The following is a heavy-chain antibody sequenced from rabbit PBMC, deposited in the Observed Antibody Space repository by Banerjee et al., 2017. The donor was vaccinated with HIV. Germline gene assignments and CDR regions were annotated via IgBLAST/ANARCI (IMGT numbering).Heavy chain of an antibody. CDR3: VRALYGGTTTL. J-gene: IGHJ6*01. Sequence: QEQLVESGGGLVKPGASLTLTCKTSGFSFSSGLPLCWVRQAPGKGLEWIASIDTGDGRTYYASWVNGRFTISLDNAQNTVFLQMTSLTVADTATYFCVRALYGGTTTLWGPGTLVTDS. CDR2: IDTGDGRT. D-gene: IGHD2-1*01. CDR1: GFSFSSGLP. V-gene: IGHV1S47*01.